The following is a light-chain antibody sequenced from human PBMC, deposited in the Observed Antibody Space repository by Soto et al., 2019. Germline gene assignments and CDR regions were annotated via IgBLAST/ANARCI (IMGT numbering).Light chain of an antibody. V-gene: IGKV1-27*01. CDR3: QNYNSAPLT. CDR2: ATS. CDR1: QDISNS. Sequence: DIQMTQSPSSLSASLGDSVTITCRASQDISNSLAWYQQKPGKVPKVLIYATSILQSGVPARFSGSGSGTDFTLTISSLQPEDVATYYCQNYNSAPLTFGGGTKVEI. J-gene: IGKJ4*01.